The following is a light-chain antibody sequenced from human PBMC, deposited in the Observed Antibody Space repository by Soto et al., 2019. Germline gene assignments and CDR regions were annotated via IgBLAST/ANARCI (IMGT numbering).Light chain of an antibody. J-gene: IGLJ1*01. Sequence: QSVLTQPPSVSGAPGQRVTISCTGSSSNIGAGYDVHWYQQRPGTAPKLLIYGNKNRPSGVPDRFSGSKSGTSASLAITGLQAEDEADYYCCLYAVTFYVFGTGTKVTVL. CDR3: CLYAVTFYV. CDR1: SSNIGAGYD. V-gene: IGLV1-40*01. CDR2: GNK.